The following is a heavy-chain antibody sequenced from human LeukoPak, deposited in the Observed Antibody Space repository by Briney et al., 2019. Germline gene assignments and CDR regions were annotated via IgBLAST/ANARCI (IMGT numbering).Heavy chain of an antibody. J-gene: IGHJ4*02. CDR3: ARDRTATREGFDY. CDR1: GFTFSSYG. D-gene: IGHD2-15*01. V-gene: IGHV3-33*01. Sequence: PGRSLRLSCAASGFTFSSYGMHWVRQAPGKGLEWVAVIWYDGSNKYYADSVKGRFTISRDNSKNTLYLQMNSLRAEDTAAYYCARDRTATREGFDYWGQGTLVTVSS. CDR2: IWYDGSNK.